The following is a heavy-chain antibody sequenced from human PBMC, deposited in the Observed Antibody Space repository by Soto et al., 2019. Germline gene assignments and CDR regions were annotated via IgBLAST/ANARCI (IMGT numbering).Heavy chain of an antibody. CDR1: GFTFKNYA. D-gene: IGHD3-9*01. J-gene: IGHJ6*02. CDR2: VSDSGDYA. CDR3: AKRADFLTGYSNWGCLDV. Sequence: GGSLRLSCAASGFTFKNYAMSWVRQAPGKGLEWVSVVSDSGDYAVYADSVKGRFTISRDNSKNTLFLQMSSLRAEDTALYYCAKRADFLTGYSNWGCLDVWGQGTTVTVSS. V-gene: IGHV3-23*01.